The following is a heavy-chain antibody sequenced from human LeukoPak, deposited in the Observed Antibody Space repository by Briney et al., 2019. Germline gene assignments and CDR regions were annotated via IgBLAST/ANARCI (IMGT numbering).Heavy chain of an antibody. J-gene: IGHJ1*01. CDR3: ARGYSSTWYGDFQH. CDR1: GDSISTFY. CDR2: IFDGGNT. D-gene: IGHD6-13*01. Sequence: PSETLSLTCTVSGDSISTFYWNWIRQPPGKGLEWIGYIFDGGNTNYNPSLKSRVTISVDTSKNQFSLKLSSVTAADTAVYYCARGYSSTWYGDFQHWGQGTLVTVSS. V-gene: IGHV4-59*01.